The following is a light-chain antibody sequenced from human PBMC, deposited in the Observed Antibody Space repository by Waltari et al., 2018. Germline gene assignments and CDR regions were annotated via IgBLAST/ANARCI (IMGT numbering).Light chain of an antibody. CDR3: ALFDDSLSAWI. Sequence: QSVLTQPPSASGTPGQRGILSCSGSNSNIGSNTVNGYQQHPGAAPKLLIFINDQRPSGVPDRFSGSKSGTSASLAISGLQSEDEADYSCALFDDSLSAWIFGGGTRLTVL. CDR2: IND. CDR1: NSNIGSNT. J-gene: IGLJ2*01. V-gene: IGLV1-44*01.